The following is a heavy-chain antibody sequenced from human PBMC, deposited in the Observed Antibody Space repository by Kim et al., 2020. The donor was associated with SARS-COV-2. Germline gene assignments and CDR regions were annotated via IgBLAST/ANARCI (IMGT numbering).Heavy chain of an antibody. V-gene: IGHV1-3*01. Sequence: SVKVSCKTSGHFFTRDSIHWVRQAPGQGLEWMGGIDCGNGNTIYSQKFQGRVTFTTDTSASTAYMELSFLRSEDSAVYYCPGGFYFDYWGQGTPVTVS. CDR2: IDCGNGNT. D-gene: IGHD3-16*01. CDR1: GHFFTRDS. J-gene: IGHJ4*02. CDR3: PGGFYFDY.